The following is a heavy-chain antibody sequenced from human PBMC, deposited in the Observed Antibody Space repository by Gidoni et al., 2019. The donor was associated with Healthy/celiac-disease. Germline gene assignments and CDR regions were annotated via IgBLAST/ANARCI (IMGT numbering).Heavy chain of an antibody. D-gene: IGHD3-10*01. CDR2: FSSSGSTR. CDR3: ARGVRGVIITSWFDP. CDR1: GFTFIDDY. V-gene: IGHV3-11*01. J-gene: IGHJ5*02. Sequence: QVQLVESGGGLVKPGGSLRLSCAASGFTFIDDYLSWIRQAPGKGRDWVSYFSSSGSTRYYADSVKGRCTISRDNAKNSLYLQMNSLRAEDTAVYYCARGVRGVIITSWFDPWGQGTLVTVSS.